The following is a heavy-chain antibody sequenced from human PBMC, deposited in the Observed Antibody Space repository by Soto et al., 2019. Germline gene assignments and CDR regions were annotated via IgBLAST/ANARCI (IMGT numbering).Heavy chain of an antibody. CDR2: IYHSGST. D-gene: IGHD4-17*01. CDR3: ARAHYGDYGYGMDV. Sequence: SETLSLTCAVSGGSISRGGYSWSWIRQPPGKGLEWIGYIYHSGSTYYNPSPKSRVTISVDRSKNQFSLKLSSVTAADTAVYYCARAHYGDYGYGMDVWGQGTTVTVSS. J-gene: IGHJ6*02. CDR1: GGSISRGGYS. V-gene: IGHV4-30-2*01.